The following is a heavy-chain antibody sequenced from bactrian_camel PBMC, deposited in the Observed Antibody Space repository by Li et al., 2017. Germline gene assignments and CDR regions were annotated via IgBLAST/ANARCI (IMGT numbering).Heavy chain of an antibody. V-gene: IGHV3S31*01. CDR1: GFTFSSYS. D-gene: IGHD5*01. CDR2: INGGGGST. J-gene: IGHJ4*01. Sequence: VQLVESGGGLVRPGGSLRLSCAASGFTFSSYSMSWVRQAPGKGLEWVSAINGGGGSTYYADSVKGRFTISRDNAKNTLFLQMNSLKTEDTAVYYCAADRGGIGEYEYNYWGQGTQVTVS. CDR3: AADRGGIGEYEYNY.